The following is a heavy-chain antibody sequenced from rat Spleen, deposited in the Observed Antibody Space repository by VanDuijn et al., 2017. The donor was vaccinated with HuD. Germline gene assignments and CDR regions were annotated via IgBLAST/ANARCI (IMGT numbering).Heavy chain of an antibody. CDR1: GFTFNNYW. Sequence: EVQLVESGGGLVQPGGSLKLSCVASGFTFNNYWMTWIRQAPGRGLEWVASITNASGRTYYSDFVKGRFTISRDTAQNTLYLQMNSLRSEDTATYYCARADIAAISTDGIWGQGVMVTVSS. V-gene: IGHV5-31*01. D-gene: IGHD1-2*01. CDR3: ARADIAAISTDGI. CDR2: ITNASGRT. J-gene: IGHJ2*01.